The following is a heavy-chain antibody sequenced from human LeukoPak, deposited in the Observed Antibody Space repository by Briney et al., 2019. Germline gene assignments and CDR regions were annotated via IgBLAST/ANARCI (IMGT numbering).Heavy chain of an antibody. CDR1: GGTFSSYA. CDR2: IIPIFGTA. CDR3: AGLWFGELLPRYYYYGMDV. D-gene: IGHD3-10*01. J-gene: IGHJ6*02. Sequence: SVKVSCKASGGTFSSYAISWVRQAPGQGLEWMGGIIPIFGTANCAQKFQGRVTITADESTSTAYMELSSLRSEDTAVYYCAGLWFGELLPRYYYYGMDVWGQGTAVTVSS. V-gene: IGHV1-69*13.